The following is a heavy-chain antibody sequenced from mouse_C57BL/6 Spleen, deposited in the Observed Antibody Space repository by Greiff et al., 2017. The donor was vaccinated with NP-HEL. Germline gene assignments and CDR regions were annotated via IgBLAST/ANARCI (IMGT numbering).Heavy chain of an antibody. J-gene: IGHJ2*01. CDR3: ARSVPDYYGSSHYFDY. CDR1: GYTFTSYW. D-gene: IGHD1-1*01. V-gene: IGHV1-52*01. CDR2: IDPSDSET. Sequence: VQLQQPGAELVRPGSSVKLSCKASGYTFTSYWMHWVKQRPIQGLEWIGNIDPSDSETHYNQKFKDKATLTVDKSSSTAYMQLSSLTSEDSAVYYGARSVPDYYGSSHYFDYWGQGTTLTVSS.